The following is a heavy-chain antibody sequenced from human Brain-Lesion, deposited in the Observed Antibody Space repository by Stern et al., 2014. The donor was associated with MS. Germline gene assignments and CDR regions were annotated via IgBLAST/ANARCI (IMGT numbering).Heavy chain of an antibody. CDR1: GGSISSGSYY. CDR2: IYARGST. Sequence: QVQLQESGPGLVKPSQTLSLTCSVSGGSISSGSYYWNWIRQPARKGLEWIGRIYARGSTNDSPTLKSGVFISGDTSKNQFSLKMSSVTAADAAMYYCVRETGGYTYGDTDFFDFWGQGTLVTVSS. D-gene: IGHD5-18*01. J-gene: IGHJ4*02. V-gene: IGHV4-61*02. CDR3: VRETGGYTYGDTDFFDF.